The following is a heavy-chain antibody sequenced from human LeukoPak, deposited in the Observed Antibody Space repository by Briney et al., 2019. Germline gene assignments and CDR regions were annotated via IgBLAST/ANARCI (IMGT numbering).Heavy chain of an antibody. Sequence: ASVKVSCKASGGTFSSYAISWVRQAPGQGLEWMGWINPNSGGTNYAQKFQGRVTMTRDTSISTAYMELSRLRSDDTAVYYCALTPGGAFDIWGQGTMVTVSS. CDR3: ALTPGGAFDI. J-gene: IGHJ3*02. V-gene: IGHV1-2*02. CDR1: GGTFSSYA. CDR2: INPNSGGT. D-gene: IGHD1-14*01.